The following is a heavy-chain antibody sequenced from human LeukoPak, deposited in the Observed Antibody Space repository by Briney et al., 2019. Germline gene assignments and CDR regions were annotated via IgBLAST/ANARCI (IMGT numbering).Heavy chain of an antibody. D-gene: IGHD6-13*01. CDR1: GGTFSSYA. CDR2: IIPILGTA. Sequence: GASVKVFCKASGGTFSSYAISWVRQAPGQGPEWTGGIIPILGTANYAQKFQGRVTITADESTRTAYMELSSLRSEDTAVCYCARGWDSSSWYNNWFDPWGQGTLVTVSS. J-gene: IGHJ5*02. CDR3: ARGWDSSSWYNNWFDP. V-gene: IGHV1-69*13.